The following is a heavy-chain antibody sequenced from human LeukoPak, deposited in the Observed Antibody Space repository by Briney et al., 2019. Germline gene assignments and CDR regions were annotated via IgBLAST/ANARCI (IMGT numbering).Heavy chain of an antibody. J-gene: IGHJ4*02. CDR3: ARRFKGNRAAAGTGRY. V-gene: IGHV3-23*01. CDR1: GFTFSSYG. D-gene: IGHD6-13*01. Sequence: PGGSLRLSCAASGFTFSSYGMHWVRQAPGKGLEWVSAISGSGGSTYYADSVKGRFTISRDNSKNTLYLQMNSLRAEDTAVYYCARRFKGNRAAAGTGRYWGQGTLVTVSS. CDR2: ISGSGGST.